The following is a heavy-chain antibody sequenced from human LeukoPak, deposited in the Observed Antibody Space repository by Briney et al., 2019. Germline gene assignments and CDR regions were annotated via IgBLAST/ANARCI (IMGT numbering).Heavy chain of an antibody. V-gene: IGHV3-15*07. J-gene: IGHJ3*02. D-gene: IGHD5-12*01. Sequence: KPGGSLRLSCAASGFTFTDTWMNWVRQAPGKGLEWVGRIKSKIDGGTTDYAAPVQGRFTISRDDSQAILYLQMNSLKTEDTAVYYCTTGGNVIVAGTRAFDIWGQGTLVTVSS. CDR1: GFTFTDTW. CDR3: TTGGNVIVAGTRAFDI. CDR2: IKSKIDGGTT.